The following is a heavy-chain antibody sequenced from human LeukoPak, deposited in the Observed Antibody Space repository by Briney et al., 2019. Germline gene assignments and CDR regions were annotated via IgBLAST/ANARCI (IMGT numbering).Heavy chain of an antibody. CDR1: GFTFSSYW. CDR3: ARSSYYGSGSYYNGYFDY. CDR2: IKQDGSEK. J-gene: IGHJ4*02. Sequence: GGSLRLSCAASGFTFSSYWMSWVRQAPGKGLEWVANIKQDGSEKYYVDSVKGRFTISRDNAKNSLYLQMNSLRAEDTAVYYCARSSYYGSGSYYNGYFDYWGQGTLVTVSS. V-gene: IGHV3-7*01. D-gene: IGHD3-10*01.